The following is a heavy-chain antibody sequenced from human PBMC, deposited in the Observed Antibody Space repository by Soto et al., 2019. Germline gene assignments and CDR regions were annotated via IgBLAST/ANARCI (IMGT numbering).Heavy chain of an antibody. CDR1: GGSLTYTS. CDR3: ARGVDSAKAAY. V-gene: IGHV4-34*01. D-gene: IGHD5-18*01. Sequence: QVQVQQWGAGLLRPSETLSLTCTFSGGSLTYTSWSWIRQPPGKGLEWIGEISSYEGTNYNPSLKRRVTSSMDTSKTQPPLNLTSITAADTAVYSCARGVDSAKAAYGDQGALVTVPS. CDR2: ISSYEGT. J-gene: IGHJ4*02.